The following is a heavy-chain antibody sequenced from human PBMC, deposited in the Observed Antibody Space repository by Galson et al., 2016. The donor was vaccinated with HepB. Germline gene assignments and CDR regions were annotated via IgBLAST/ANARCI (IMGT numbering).Heavy chain of an antibody. CDR3: ARATDRITFNY. CDR2: VNHNGHA. Sequence: LSLTCAVYGGSFTPYFWVWIRQPPGRGLEWIGEVNHNGHATYNPSLKNRVTISVDTSKNQFSVSLRSVTVADTAIYFCARATDRITFNYWGQGSLVRVSS. CDR1: GGSFTPYF. D-gene: IGHD2-15*01. J-gene: IGHJ4*02. V-gene: IGHV4-34*01.